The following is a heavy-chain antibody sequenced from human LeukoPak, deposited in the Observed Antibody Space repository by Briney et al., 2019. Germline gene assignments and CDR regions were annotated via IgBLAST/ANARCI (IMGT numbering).Heavy chain of an antibody. J-gene: IGHJ4*01. CDR2: IYYTGST. CDR1: GGSISSSNYY. D-gene: IGHD3-22*01. CDR3: ARQFYESSGYVDY. Sequence: PSETLSLTCTVSGGSISSSNYYWGWIRQPPEKGLEWIGTIYYTGSTFYNPSLKSRVTISVDTPKNQFSLKLTSVTAADTAVYYCARQFYESSGYVDYWGHGYLVTVFS. V-gene: IGHV4-39*01.